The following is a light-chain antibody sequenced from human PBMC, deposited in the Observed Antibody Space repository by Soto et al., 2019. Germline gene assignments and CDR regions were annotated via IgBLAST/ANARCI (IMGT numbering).Light chain of an antibody. V-gene: IGKV1-5*01. CDR3: QQYNSYSGT. J-gene: IGKJ1*01. CDR1: QSISSW. CDR2: DAS. Sequence: DLQMTQSPSTLSASVGDRVTITCRASQSISSWLAWYQQKPGKAPKLLIYDASSLESGVPSRFSGTGSGTEFTLTISSLQPDDFATYYCQQYNSYSGTFGQGTK.